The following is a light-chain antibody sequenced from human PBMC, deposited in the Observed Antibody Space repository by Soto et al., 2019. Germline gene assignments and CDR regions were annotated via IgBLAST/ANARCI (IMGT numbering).Light chain of an antibody. CDR1: SSNIGTNT. CDR3: SAWDDSLNGPL. CDR2: TNS. Sequence: QLVLTQPPSASGTPGQRVVISCSGSSSNIGTNTVNWYQQLPGRAPKLLMYTNSQRPSGVPDRFSGSKSGTSASLAISGLQSEDEADYYCSAWDDSLNGPLFGGGTKLTVL. J-gene: IGLJ2*01. V-gene: IGLV1-44*01.